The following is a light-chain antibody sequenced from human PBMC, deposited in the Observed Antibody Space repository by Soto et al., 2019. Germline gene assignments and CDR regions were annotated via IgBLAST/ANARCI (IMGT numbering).Light chain of an antibody. CDR2: DVS. CDR3: CPYAGDVVV. J-gene: IGLJ2*01. V-gene: IGLV2-11*01. Sequence: QSALTQPRSVSGSPGQSVSISCTGSNSNVGGYNYVSWYQQHPGKVPKLMIYDVSERPSGVPDRFSGSKSGNTASLTISGLQAEDEADYYCCPYAGDVVVFGGGTKGTV. CDR1: NSNVGGYNY.